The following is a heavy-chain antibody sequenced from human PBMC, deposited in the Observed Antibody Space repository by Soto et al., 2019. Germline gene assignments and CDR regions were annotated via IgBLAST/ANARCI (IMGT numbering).Heavy chain of an antibody. V-gene: IGHV1-18*04. D-gene: IGHD2-2*01. Sequence: SVKVSCKASGYTFISYGITWVRQAPGQGFEWMGWITAYSGNTNYAQKFQGRVTMTTDTSTGTASMELRSLRSDDTAVYYCARVVVLPAATTGRGFDSWGQGTLVTVSS. CDR3: ARVVVLPAATTGRGFDS. J-gene: IGHJ5*01. CDR1: GYTFISYG. CDR2: ITAYSGNT.